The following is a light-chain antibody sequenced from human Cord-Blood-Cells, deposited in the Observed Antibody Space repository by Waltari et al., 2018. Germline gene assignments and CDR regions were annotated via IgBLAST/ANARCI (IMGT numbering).Light chain of an antibody. J-gene: IGKJ4*01. Sequence: EIVMTQSPGTLSLSPGERATLSRRASQSVSRSYLAWYQQKPGQAPRLLIYGASSRATDIPDRFRGSGSGTDFTLTISRLEPDDFAVYYCQQYGSSPRNFGGGTKVEIK. CDR3: QQYGSSPRN. CDR2: GAS. CDR1: QSVSRSY. V-gene: IGKV3-20*01.